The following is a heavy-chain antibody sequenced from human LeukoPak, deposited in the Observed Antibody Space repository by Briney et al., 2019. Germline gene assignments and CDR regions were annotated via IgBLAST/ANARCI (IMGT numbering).Heavy chain of an antibody. CDR3: AKDVRDYYGTGTLNFDS. D-gene: IGHD3-10*01. J-gene: IGHJ4*02. Sequence: GGSLRLSCAASGFTFSSYNMNWVRQAPGKGLEWVSAISRLAGSTAYADSVNGRFTISRDNSQDTLFLQMNSLRVDDTAMYYCAKDVRDYYGTGTLNFDSWGQGTLVSVSS. CDR2: ISRLAGST. V-gene: IGHV3-23*01. CDR1: GFTFSSYN.